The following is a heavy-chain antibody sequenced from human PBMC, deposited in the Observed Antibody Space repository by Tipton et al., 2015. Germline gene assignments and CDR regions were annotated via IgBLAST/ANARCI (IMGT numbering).Heavy chain of an antibody. CDR2: ISYSGST. Sequence: TLSLTCTVSGGSIRGGGYYWTWIRQHPGKGLEWIGYISYSGSTDYNPSLQSRLTISLDTSKSQFSLQLTSVTAADTAVYYCARASGGYYHYDMHVWGQGTTVTVSS. CDR3: ARASGGYYHYDMHV. CDR1: GGSIRGGGYY. D-gene: IGHD5-12*01. J-gene: IGHJ6*02. V-gene: IGHV4-31*03.